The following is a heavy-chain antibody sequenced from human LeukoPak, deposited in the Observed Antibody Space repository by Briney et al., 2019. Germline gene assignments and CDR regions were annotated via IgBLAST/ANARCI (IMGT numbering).Heavy chain of an antibody. CDR2: INPSGGST. D-gene: IGHD2-2*01. CDR1: GYTFTSYG. J-gene: IGHJ1*01. CDR3: ARGPDIVVVPAAISEYFQH. Sequence: GASVKVSCKASGYTFTSYGISWVRQAPGQGLEWMGIINPSGGSTSYAQKFQGRVTMTRDTSTSTVYMELSSLRSEDTAVYYCARGPDIVVVPAAISEYFQHWGQGTLVTVSS. V-gene: IGHV1-46*03.